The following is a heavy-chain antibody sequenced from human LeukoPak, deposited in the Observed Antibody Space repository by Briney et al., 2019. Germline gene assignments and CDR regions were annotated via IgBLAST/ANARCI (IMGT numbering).Heavy chain of an antibody. Sequence: SETLSLTCTVSGYSISSGYYWGWIRQPPGKGLEWIGSIYHSGSTYYNPSLKSRVTISVNTSKNQFSLKLSSVTAADTAMYYCARGPYYFDSSGYYFFDYWGQGTLVTVSS. J-gene: IGHJ4*02. D-gene: IGHD3-22*01. CDR2: IYHSGST. V-gene: IGHV4-38-2*02. CDR3: ARGPYYFDSSGYYFFDY. CDR1: GYSISSGYY.